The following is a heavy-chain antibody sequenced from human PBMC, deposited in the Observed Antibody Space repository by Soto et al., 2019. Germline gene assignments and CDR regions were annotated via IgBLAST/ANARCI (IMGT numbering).Heavy chain of an antibody. CDR2: INAGNGNT. J-gene: IGHJ6*02. CDR3: AKGGNIAVVVADYGMDV. CDR1: GYSFSNYA. V-gene: IGHV1-3*01. Sequence: GASVKVSCKASGYSFSNYAMHWVRQAPGQRLEWMGWINAGNGNTKYPQKFQDRVTITRDTSASTAYMELSSLRSKDTAVYYCAKGGNIAVVVADYGMDVWGQGTTVTVSS. D-gene: IGHD2-15*01.